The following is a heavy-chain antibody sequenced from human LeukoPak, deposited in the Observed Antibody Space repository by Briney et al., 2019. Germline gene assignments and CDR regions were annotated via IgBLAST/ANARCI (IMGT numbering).Heavy chain of an antibody. CDR1: GFTFSSYS. J-gene: IGHJ4*02. D-gene: IGHD3-10*01. CDR2: ISSSSTI. V-gene: IGHV3-48*01. Sequence: GGSLRLSCAASGFTFSSYSMNWARQAPGKGLEWVSYISSSSTIYYADSVKGRFTISRDNAKNSLYLQMNSLRAEDTAVYYCASRGSLWFGNDYWGQGTLVTVSS. CDR3: ASRGSLWFGNDY.